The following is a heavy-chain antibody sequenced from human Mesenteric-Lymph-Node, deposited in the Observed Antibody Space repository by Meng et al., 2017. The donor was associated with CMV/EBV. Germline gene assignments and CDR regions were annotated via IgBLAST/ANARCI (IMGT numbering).Heavy chain of an antibody. V-gene: IGHV3-23*01. CDR2: ISSGGGAT. CDR1: GFTFSSYA. Sequence: GESLKISCAASGFTFSSYAMIWVRQAPGKGLEWVSTISSGGGATDYADSVKGRFTISRDNSRNTLYLHMNSLRAEDTAVFYCARPTYYSDGGDYYYWGQGTLVTVSS. D-gene: IGHD3-22*01. CDR3: ARPTYYSDGGDYYY. J-gene: IGHJ4*02.